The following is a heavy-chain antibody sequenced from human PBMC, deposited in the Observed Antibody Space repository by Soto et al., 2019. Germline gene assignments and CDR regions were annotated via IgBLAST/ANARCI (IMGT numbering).Heavy chain of an antibody. CDR3: ARFLVGATSLYFDY. CDR1: GGSFSGYY. CDR2: INHSGST. Sequence: PSETLSLTCAVYGGSFSGYYWSWIRQPPGKGLEWIGEINHSGSTNYNPSLKSRVTISVDTSKNQFSLKLSSVTAADTAVYYCARFLVGATSLYFDYWGQGTLVTVSS. D-gene: IGHD1-26*01. V-gene: IGHV4-34*01. J-gene: IGHJ4*02.